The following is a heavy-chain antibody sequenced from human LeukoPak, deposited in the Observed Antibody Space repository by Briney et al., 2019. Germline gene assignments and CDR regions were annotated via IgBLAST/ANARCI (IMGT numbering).Heavy chain of an antibody. D-gene: IGHD3-22*01. J-gene: IGHJ4*02. Sequence: SETLSLTCAVSGGSISSSNWWIWVRQPPGKGLEWIGEINHSGSTNYNPSLKSRVTISVDTSKNQFSLKLSSVTAADTAVYYCARGRRYYDSSGYRNWGQGTLVTVSS. CDR1: GGSISSSNW. CDR3: ARGRRYYDSSGYRN. V-gene: IGHV4-4*02. CDR2: INHSGST.